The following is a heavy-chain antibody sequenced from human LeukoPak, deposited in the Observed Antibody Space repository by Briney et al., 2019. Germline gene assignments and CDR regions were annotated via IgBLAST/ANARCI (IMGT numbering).Heavy chain of an antibody. CDR1: GYIFTTYW. Sequence: HGESLKISCKGSGYIFTTYWIGWVRQMPGKVLEWMGIIYPGDSDTRYSPSFQGQVTISADKSISTAYLQWSSLKASDTAMYYCARQWSSGWSFFDYWGQGTLVTVSS. J-gene: IGHJ4*02. V-gene: IGHV5-51*01. CDR2: IYPGDSDT. D-gene: IGHD6-19*01. CDR3: ARQWSSGWSFFDY.